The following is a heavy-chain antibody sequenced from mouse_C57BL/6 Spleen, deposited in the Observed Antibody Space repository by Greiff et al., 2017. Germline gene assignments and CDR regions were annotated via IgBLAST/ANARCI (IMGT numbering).Heavy chain of an antibody. J-gene: IGHJ2*01. V-gene: IGHV1-54*01. CDR3: ARVDGSYYGYFDY. CDR1: GYAFTNYL. Sequence: QVQLQQSGAELVRPGTSVKVSCKASGYAFTNYLIEWVKQRPGQGLEWIGVINPGSGGTNYNEKFKGKATLTADKSSSTAYMQLSSLTSEDSAVYFCARVDGSYYGYFDYWGQGTTLTVSS. CDR2: INPGSGGT. D-gene: IGHD1-1*01.